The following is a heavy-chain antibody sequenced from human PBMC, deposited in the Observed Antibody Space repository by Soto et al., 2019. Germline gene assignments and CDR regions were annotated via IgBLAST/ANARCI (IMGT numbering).Heavy chain of an antibody. D-gene: IGHD4-17*01. J-gene: IGHJ2*01. Sequence: QVTLKESGPVLVKPTETLTLTCTVSGFSLSNARMGVSWIRQPPGKALEWLAHIFSNDEKSYSTSLKSRLTISKDTSKSQVFLTMTNMDPVDTATYYCARILEARAVTNLGVPWYFDLWGRGTLVTVSS. CDR2: IFSNDEK. CDR1: GFSLSNARMG. CDR3: ARILEARAVTNLGVPWYFDL. V-gene: IGHV2-26*01.